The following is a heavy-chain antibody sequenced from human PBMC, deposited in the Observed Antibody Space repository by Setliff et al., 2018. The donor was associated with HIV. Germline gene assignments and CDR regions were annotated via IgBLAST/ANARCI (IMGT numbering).Heavy chain of an antibody. CDR2: IYYSYSSGST. V-gene: IGHV4-38-2*01. J-gene: IGHJ4*02. CDR3: ASELQGHSSSWPNY. CDR1: GFSISSRYY. D-gene: IGHD6-13*01. Sequence: SETLSLTCDVSGFSISSRYYWGWIRQPPGKGLEWIGSIYYSYSSGSTYYNPSLKSRVTISVDTSKNQFSLKLRSVTAADTAVYYCASELQGHSSSWPNYWGQGTLVTVSS.